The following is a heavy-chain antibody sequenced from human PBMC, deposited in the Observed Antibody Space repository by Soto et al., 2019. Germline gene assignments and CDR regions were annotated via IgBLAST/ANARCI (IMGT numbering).Heavy chain of an antibody. CDR3: ARGLWEPSGGYDYGMDV. D-gene: IGHD2-8*02. CDR2: ISYDGSNK. CDR1: GFTFSSYA. J-gene: IGHJ6*02. Sequence: QVQLVESGGGVVQPGRSLRLSCAASGFTFSSYAMHWVRQAPGKGLEWVAVISYDGSNKYYADSVKGRFTISRDNSKNTLYLQMNSLRAEDTAVYYCARGLWEPSGGYDYGMDVWGQGTTVTVSS. V-gene: IGHV3-30-3*01.